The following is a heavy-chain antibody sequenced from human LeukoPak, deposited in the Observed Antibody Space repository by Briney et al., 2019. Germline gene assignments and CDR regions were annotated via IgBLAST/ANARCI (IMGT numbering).Heavy chain of an antibody. CDR3: AKDSSGYCSGGSCYLSRAFDY. CDR1: GFTFSSYG. Sequence: GGSLRLSCAASGFTFSSYGMHWVRQAPGKGLEWVAFIRYDGSNKYYADSVKGRFTISRDNSKNTLYLQMNSLRAEDTAVYYCAKDSSGYCSGGSCYLSRAFDYWGQGTLVTVSS. CDR2: IRYDGSNK. J-gene: IGHJ4*02. V-gene: IGHV3-30*02. D-gene: IGHD2-15*01.